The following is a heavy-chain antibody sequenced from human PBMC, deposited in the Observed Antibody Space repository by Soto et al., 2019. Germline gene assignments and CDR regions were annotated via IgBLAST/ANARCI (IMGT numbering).Heavy chain of an antibody. CDR2: ISYDGSNK. CDR1: GFTFSSYG. V-gene: IGHV3-30*18. J-gene: IGHJ6*02. Sequence: GGSLRLSCAASGFTFSSYGMHWVRQAPGKGLEWVAVISYDGSNKYYADSVKGRFTISRDNSKNTLYLQMNSLRAEDTAVYYCAKDLGSGETGYYYYGMDVWGQGTTVTVSS. CDR3: AKDLGSGETGYYYYGMDV. D-gene: IGHD7-27*01.